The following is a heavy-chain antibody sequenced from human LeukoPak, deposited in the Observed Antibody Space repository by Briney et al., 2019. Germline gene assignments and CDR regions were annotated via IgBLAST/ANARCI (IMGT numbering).Heavy chain of an antibody. CDR3: ARAIYSGYDYGYYFDY. CDR2: ISYDGSNK. D-gene: IGHD5-12*01. V-gene: IGHV3-30-3*01. Sequence: GRSLRLSCAASGFTFSSYAMHWVRQAPGKGLEWVAVISYDGSNKYYADSVKGRFTISRDNPKNTLYLQMNSLRAEDTAVYYCARAIYSGYDYGYYFDYWGQGTLVTVSS. J-gene: IGHJ4*02. CDR1: GFTFSSYA.